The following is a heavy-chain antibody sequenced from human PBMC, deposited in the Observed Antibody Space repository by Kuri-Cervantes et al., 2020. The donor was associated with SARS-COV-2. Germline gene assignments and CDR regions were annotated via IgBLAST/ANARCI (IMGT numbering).Heavy chain of an antibody. J-gene: IGHJ4*02. CDR2: ISGSGGST. D-gene: IGHD1-26*01. CDR3: ARDLGGYLYH. V-gene: IGHV3-23*01. CDR1: GFTFSSYA. Sequence: GESLKISCAASGFTFSSYAMSWVRQAPGKGLEWVSAISGSGGSTYYADSVKGRFTVPRDNSKNTLYLQMNSLRAEDTAVYYCARDLGGYLYHWGQGTLVTVSS.